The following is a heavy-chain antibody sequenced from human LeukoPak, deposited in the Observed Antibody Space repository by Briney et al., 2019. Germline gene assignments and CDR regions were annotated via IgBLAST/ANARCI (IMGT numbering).Heavy chain of an antibody. CDR2: ISYDGSNK. Sequence: PGGSLRLSCAASGFTFSSYGMHWVRQAPGKGLEWVAVISYDGSNKYYADSVKGRFTTSRDNSKNMLYLQMNSLRAEDTAVYYCAKDMIGGYCSGGACYRPPSIWGQGTLVTVSS. CDR3: AKDMIGGYCSGGACYRPPSI. D-gene: IGHD2-15*01. V-gene: IGHV3-30*18. J-gene: IGHJ4*02. CDR1: GFTFSSYG.